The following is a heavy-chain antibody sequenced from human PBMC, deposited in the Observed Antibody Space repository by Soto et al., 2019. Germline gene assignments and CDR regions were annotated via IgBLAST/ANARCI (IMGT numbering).Heavy chain of an antibody. Sequence: PGESLKISCKGSGYSFTSYWIGWVRQMPGKGLEWMGIIYPGDSDTRYSPSFQGQVTISADKSISTAYLQWSSLKASDTAMYYCARHAQLTYYYDSSGYYKPIYYYYGMDVWGQGTTVTVSS. J-gene: IGHJ6*02. V-gene: IGHV5-51*01. CDR3: ARHAQLTYYYDSSGYYKPIYYYYGMDV. CDR2: IYPGDSDT. D-gene: IGHD3-22*01. CDR1: GYSFTSYW.